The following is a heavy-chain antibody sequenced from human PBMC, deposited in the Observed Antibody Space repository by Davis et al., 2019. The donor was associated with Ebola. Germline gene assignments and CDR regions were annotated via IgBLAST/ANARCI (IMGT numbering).Heavy chain of an antibody. CDR2: ISSKANSYAT. J-gene: IGHJ4*02. D-gene: IGHD1-26*01. CDR3: TLASGYVDY. V-gene: IGHV3-73*01. CDR1: GFTFSGSA. Sequence: GGSLRLSCAASGFTFSGSAMHWVRHASGKGLEWAGRISSKANSYATAYAASVKGRFTISRDDSKNTAYLQMNSLKTEDTAVYYCTLASGYVDYWGQGTLVTVSS.